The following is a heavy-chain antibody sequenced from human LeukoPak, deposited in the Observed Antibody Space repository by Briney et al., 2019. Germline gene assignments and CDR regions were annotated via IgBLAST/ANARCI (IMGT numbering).Heavy chain of an antibody. CDR1: GFTFSGYW. V-gene: IGHV3-7*01. CDR3: ARAIGIWSGYSY. CDR2: IKQDGSEK. Sequence: GGSLRLSCAASGFTFSGYWMSWVRQAPGKGLEWVADIKQDGSEKNYVDSVKGRFTISRDNAKNSLYLQVNSLRAEDTAVYYCARAIGIWSGYSYWGQGTLVTVSS. J-gene: IGHJ4*02. D-gene: IGHD3-3*01.